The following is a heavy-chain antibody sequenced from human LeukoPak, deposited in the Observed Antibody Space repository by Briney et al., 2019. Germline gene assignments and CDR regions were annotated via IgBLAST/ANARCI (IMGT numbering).Heavy chain of an antibody. J-gene: IGHJ4*02. CDR2: IQYDGSHN. CDR1: GFTFSSYG. Sequence: GGSLRLSCAASGFTFSSYGMHWVRQPPGKGLEWVAFIQYDGSHNEYADSVKGRFTISRDTSKNTLYLQMDSLRAADTAVYYCAKGGTIFGVVIESSYYFDHWGQGALVTVSS. CDR3: AKGGTIFGVVIESSYYFDH. V-gene: IGHV3-30*02. D-gene: IGHD3-3*01.